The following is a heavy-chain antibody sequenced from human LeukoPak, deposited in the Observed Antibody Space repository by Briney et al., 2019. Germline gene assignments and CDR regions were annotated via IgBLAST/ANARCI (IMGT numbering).Heavy chain of an antibody. CDR2: INHSGST. CDR3: ASYLLHYYDSSGYYVDGMDV. V-gene: IGHV4-34*01. D-gene: IGHD3-22*01. J-gene: IGHJ6*02. CDR1: GGSFSGYY. Sequence: SETLSLTCAVYGGSFSGYYWSWIRQPPGKGLEWIGEINHSGSTNYNPSLKSRVTISVDTFKNQFSLKLSSVTAADTAVYYCASYLLHYYDSSGYYVDGMDVWGQGTTVTVSS.